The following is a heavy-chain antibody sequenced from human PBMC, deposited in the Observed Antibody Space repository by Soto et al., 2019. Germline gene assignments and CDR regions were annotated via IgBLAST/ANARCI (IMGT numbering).Heavy chain of an antibody. CDR3: AMIMVSWVISVDP. D-gene: IGHD2-21*01. V-gene: IGHV4-59*01. CDR2: IYYSGST. Sequence: QVQLQESGPGLVKPSETLSLTCTVTGGSISSYYWSWIRQPPGQGLEWIGYIYYSGSTNYNPSLTSRVTTSLDTSMNLFSLKPSSVASADTALYFCAMIMVSWVISVDPWGEGTLVSGSS. J-gene: IGHJ5*02. CDR1: GGSISSYY.